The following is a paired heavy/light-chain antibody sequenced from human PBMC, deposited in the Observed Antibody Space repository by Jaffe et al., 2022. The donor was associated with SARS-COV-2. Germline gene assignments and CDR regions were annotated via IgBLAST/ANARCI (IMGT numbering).Heavy chain of an antibody. V-gene: IGHV3-30*18. CDR3: AKEDIVVAHDAFDN. CDR2: ISTDGSNK. J-gene: IGHJ3*02. D-gene: IGHD2-15*01. CDR1: GFTFSRHG. Sequence: QVQLVESGGGVVQPGRSRRLSCAASGFTFSRHGMHWVRQAPGKGLEWVALISTDGSNKYYADSVKGRFTISRDNSKNTLYLQMDSLRAEDTAVYYCAKEDIVVAHDAFDNWGQGAMVTVSS.
Light chain of an antibody. J-gene: IGLJ2*01. Sequence: QSMLTQPPSASGTPGQRVTISCSGSRSNIGSNYVCWYQQLPGTAPKLLIYRNNQRPSGVPDRFSGSKSGTSASLAISGLRSEDEADYYCSVWDDSLNGVVFGGGTKLTVL. CDR2: RNN. V-gene: IGLV1-47*01. CDR1: RSNIGSNY. CDR3: SVWDDSLNGVV.